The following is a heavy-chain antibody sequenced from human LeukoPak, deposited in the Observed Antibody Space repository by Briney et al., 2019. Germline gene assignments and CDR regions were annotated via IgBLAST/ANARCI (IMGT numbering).Heavy chain of an antibody. Sequence: GGSLRLSCAASGFTFSSYAMSWVRQAPGKGLDWVSAISGNGGRTYYAGSVEGRFIISRDNSKNTLYLQMNSLRAEDTAVYYCAKEGGEAMIVVVIPEFDYWGQGTLVTVSS. CDR1: GFTFSSYA. CDR3: AKEGGEAMIVVVIPEFDY. CDR2: ISGNGGRT. V-gene: IGHV3-23*01. J-gene: IGHJ4*02. D-gene: IGHD3-22*01.